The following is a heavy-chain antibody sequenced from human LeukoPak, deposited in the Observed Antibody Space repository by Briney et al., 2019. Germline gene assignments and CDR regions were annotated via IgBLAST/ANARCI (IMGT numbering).Heavy chain of an antibody. CDR1: GFTFDDYG. CDR2: INWNGGST. Sequence: PGGSLRLSCAASGFTFDDYGMSWVPQAPGKGLEWVSGINWNGGSTGYADSVKGRFTISRDNAKNSLYLQMNSLRAGDTALYYCARDLAVAGPLYYYYYYMDVWGKGTTVTVSS. D-gene: IGHD6-19*01. CDR3: ARDLAVAGPLYYYYYYMDV. J-gene: IGHJ6*03. V-gene: IGHV3-20*04.